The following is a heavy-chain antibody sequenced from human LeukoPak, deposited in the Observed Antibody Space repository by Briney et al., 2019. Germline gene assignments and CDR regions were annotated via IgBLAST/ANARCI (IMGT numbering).Heavy chain of an antibody. CDR1: SGSISTSNYY. CDR3: ASSGWYLSSFN. Sequence: SETLSLTCTVSSGSISTSNYYWGWVRQPPGKGLEWIGSIYYSGSTYYNPSLKSRVTISVDTSKNQFSLKLSSVTAADTAVYYCASSGWYLSSFNWGQGTLVTVSS. V-gene: IGHV4-39*01. D-gene: IGHD6-19*01. J-gene: IGHJ4*02. CDR2: IYYSGST.